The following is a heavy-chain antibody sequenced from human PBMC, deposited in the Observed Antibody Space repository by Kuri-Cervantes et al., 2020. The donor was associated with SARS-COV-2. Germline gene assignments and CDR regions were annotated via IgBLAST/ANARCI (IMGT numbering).Heavy chain of an antibody. CDR2: FDPEDGET. V-gene: IGHV1-24*01. Sequence: ASVKVSCKVSGYTLTELSMHWVRQAPGKGLEWMGGFDPEDGETIYAQKFQGRVTMTEDTSTDTAYMELSSLRSEGTAVYYCAGEFDIVVVPAAIGFDPWGQGTLVTVSS. D-gene: IGHD2-2*02. J-gene: IGHJ5*02. CDR1: GYTLTELS. CDR3: AGEFDIVVVPAAIGFDP.